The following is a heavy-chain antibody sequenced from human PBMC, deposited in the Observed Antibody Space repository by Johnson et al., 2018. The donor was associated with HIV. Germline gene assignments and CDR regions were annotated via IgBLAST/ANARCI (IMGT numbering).Heavy chain of an antibody. CDR1: GFTFSSYW. V-gene: IGHV3-7*01. CDR2: IKEDGSEK. Sequence: MMLVESGGGLVQPGGSLRLSCAASGFTFSSYWMSWVRQAPGKGLEWVANIKEDGSEKYYVDSVKGRLTISRDNAKNSLYLQMNSLRAEDTAVDYCASGVVTLSFDIWGQGTMVTVSS. J-gene: IGHJ3*02. D-gene: IGHD3-3*01. CDR3: ASGVVTLSFDI.